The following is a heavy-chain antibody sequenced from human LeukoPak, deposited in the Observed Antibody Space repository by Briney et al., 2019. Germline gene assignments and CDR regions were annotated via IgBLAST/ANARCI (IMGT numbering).Heavy chain of an antibody. Sequence: SETLSLTCAVYGGSFSGYYWSWIRQPPGKGLEWIGEINHSGSTNYNPSLKSRVTISVDTSKNQFSLKLSSVTAADTAVYYCARVKGYCSGGSCLSYFDYWGQGTLVTVSS. V-gene: IGHV4-34*01. CDR1: GGSFSGYY. CDR2: INHSGST. D-gene: IGHD2-15*01. CDR3: ARVKGYCSGGSCLSYFDY. J-gene: IGHJ4*02.